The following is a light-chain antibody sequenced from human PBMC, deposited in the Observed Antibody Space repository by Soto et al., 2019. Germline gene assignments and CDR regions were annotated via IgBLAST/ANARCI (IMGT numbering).Light chain of an antibody. CDR3: SSYTSSNTWV. Sequence: QSALTQPASVSGSPGQSITISCTGTSSDVGGYNYVSWYQQHPGKAPKLMIYDVSNRPSGVSNRFSGSNSGNTASLTISGLQAEDEADYYCSSYTSSNTWVFGGGTQLTVL. CDR2: DVS. V-gene: IGLV2-14*01. J-gene: IGLJ3*02. CDR1: SSDVGGYNY.